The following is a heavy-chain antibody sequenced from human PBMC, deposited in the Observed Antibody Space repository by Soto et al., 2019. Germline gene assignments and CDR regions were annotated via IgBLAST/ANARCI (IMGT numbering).Heavy chain of an antibody. Sequence: PGGSLRLSCAASGFTFRNNVLSWVRQAPGKGLDWVSGITGSGRDTYYADSVKGRFTISRDNSKNMVFLQMNSLRAEDTALYYCAKNGLYNSPLAIDSWGAGTL. J-gene: IGHJ4*02. CDR1: GFTFRNNV. CDR3: AKNGLYNSPLAIDS. CDR2: ITGSGRDT. V-gene: IGHV3-23*01. D-gene: IGHD2-2*02.